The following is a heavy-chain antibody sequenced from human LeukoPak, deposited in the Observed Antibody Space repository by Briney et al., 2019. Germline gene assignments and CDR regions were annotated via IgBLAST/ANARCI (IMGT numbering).Heavy chain of an antibody. J-gene: IGHJ4*02. CDR3: ASHYGSMVGSLTPLDY. CDR1: GYIFTGYY. Sequence: SVKVSCKASGYIFTGYYMHWVRQAPGQGLEWMGWINPNNGGTHYVQKFQGRVTMTRDTSITTAYMELSRLRSDDTAIYYCASHYGSMVGSLTPLDYWGQGTLVTVSS. V-gene: IGHV1-2*02. CDR2: INPNNGGT. D-gene: IGHD4/OR15-4a*01.